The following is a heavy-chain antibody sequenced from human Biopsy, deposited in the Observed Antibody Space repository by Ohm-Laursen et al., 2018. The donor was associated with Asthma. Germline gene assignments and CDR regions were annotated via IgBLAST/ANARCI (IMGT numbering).Heavy chain of an antibody. Sequence: SVKVSCKASGGTFSSYAISWVRQAPGQGLEWMGGIIPIFGTANYAQKFQGRVTITADESTSTDYMELSSLRSEDTAVYYCARDFLLQHGSSWYYYYYGMDVWGQGTTVTVSS. CDR2: IIPIFGTA. J-gene: IGHJ6*02. V-gene: IGHV1-69*13. CDR1: GGTFSSYA. D-gene: IGHD6-13*01. CDR3: ARDFLLQHGSSWYYYYYGMDV.